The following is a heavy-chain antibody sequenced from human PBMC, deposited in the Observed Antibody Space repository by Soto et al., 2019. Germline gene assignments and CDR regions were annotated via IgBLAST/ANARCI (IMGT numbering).Heavy chain of an antibody. CDR1: GFTFSSYE. Sequence: PVGSLRLSCAASGFTFSSYEMNWVRQAPGKGLEWVSSISSSSSYIYYADSVKGRFTISRDNAKNSLYLQMNSLRAEDTAVYYCARDLDYGDYYYYGMDVWGQGTTVTVSS. CDR3: ARDLDYGDYYYYGMDV. J-gene: IGHJ6*02. CDR2: ISSSSSYI. V-gene: IGHV3-21*01. D-gene: IGHD4-17*01.